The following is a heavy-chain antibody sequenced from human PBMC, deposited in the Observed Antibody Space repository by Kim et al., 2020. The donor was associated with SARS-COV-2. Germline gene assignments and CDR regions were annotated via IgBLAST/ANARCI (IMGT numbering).Heavy chain of an antibody. CDR2: ISSSGSTI. V-gene: IGHV3-48*03. J-gene: IGHJ4*02. CDR3: ASMKGITIFGVVSPPDY. D-gene: IGHD3-3*01. CDR1: GFTFSSYE. Sequence: GGSLRLSCAASGFTFSSYEMNWVRQAPGKGLEWVSYISSSGSTIYYADSVKGRFTISRDNAKNSLYLQMNSLRAEDTAVYYCASMKGITIFGVVSPPDYWGQGTLVTVSS.